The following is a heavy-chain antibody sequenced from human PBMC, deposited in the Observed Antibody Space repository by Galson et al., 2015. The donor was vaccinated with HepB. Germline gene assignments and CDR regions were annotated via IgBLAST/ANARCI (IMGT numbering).Heavy chain of an antibody. CDR2: INPNSGGT. CDR1: GYTFTGYY. CDR3: AGSVVVAATPGWSYFDYYYGMDF. Sequence: SVKVSCKASGYTFTGYYMHWVRQAPGQGLEWMGWINPNSGGTNYAQKFQGWVTMTRDTSISTAYMELSRLRSDDTAVYYCAGSVVVAATPGWSYFDYYYGMDFWGQGTTVTVTS. V-gene: IGHV1-2*04. D-gene: IGHD2-15*01. J-gene: IGHJ6*02.